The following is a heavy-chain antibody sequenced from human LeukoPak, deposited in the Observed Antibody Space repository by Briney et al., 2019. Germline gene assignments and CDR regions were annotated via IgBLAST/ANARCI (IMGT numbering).Heavy chain of an antibody. D-gene: IGHD6-25*01. J-gene: IGHJ4*02. CDR1: GFTFSGHW. V-gene: IGHV3-74*03. CDR3: ASGDSATRLDY. Sequence: PGGSLRLSCTASGFTFSGHWMHWVRQAPGKGLVWVSRVIGDGSGTTSADSVRGRFTISRDNAKNTLYLQMNDLRVEDTALYYCASGDSATRLDYWGQGTLVSVSP. CDR2: VIGDGSGT.